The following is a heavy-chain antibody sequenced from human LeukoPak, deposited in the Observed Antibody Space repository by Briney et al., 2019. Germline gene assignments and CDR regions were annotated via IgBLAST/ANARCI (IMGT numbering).Heavy chain of an antibody. CDR1: GFTFSSYS. CDR2: ISSSSSYI. D-gene: IGHD2-2*01. Sequence: GGSLRLSCAASGFTFSSYSMNWVRQAPGKGLEWVSSISSSSSYIYYADSVKGRFTISRDNAKNSLYLQMNSLRAEDTAVYYCARVNQLLSSHYYYYMDVWGKGTAVTVSS. CDR3: ARVNQLLSSHYYYYMDV. J-gene: IGHJ6*03. V-gene: IGHV3-21*01.